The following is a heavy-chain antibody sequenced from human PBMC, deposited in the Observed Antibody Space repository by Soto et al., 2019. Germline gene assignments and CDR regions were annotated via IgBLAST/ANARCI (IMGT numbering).Heavy chain of an antibody. J-gene: IGHJ4*02. Sequence: ASETLSLTCTVSGGSISSYYWSWIRQPPGKGLEWIGYIYYSGSTNYNPSLKSRVTISVDTSKNQFSLKLSSVTAADTAVYYCARGYYDILTGYPLLDYWGQGTLVTVSS. D-gene: IGHD3-9*01. V-gene: IGHV4-59*01. CDR3: ARGYYDILTGYPLLDY. CDR2: IYYSGST. CDR1: GGSISSYY.